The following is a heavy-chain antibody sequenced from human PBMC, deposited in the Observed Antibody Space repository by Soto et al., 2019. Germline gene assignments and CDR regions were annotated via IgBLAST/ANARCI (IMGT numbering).Heavy chain of an antibody. Sequence: QVQLQQWGAGLLKPSETLSLTCAVYGGSFSGYYWTWIRQPPGKGLEWIGEINHSGSTNYNPSLNSRVTISVDTSKNQFSLKLSSVTAADTAVYYCARGRGQYGSGSPFDYWGQGTLVTVSS. CDR1: GGSFSGYY. CDR3: ARGRGQYGSGSPFDY. D-gene: IGHD3-10*01. V-gene: IGHV4-34*01. CDR2: INHSGST. J-gene: IGHJ4*02.